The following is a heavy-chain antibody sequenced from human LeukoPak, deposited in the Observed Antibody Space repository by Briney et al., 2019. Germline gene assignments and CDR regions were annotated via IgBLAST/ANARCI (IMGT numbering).Heavy chain of an antibody. CDR1: GFTFSDYY. CDR3: ARGGGYCTGGNCYLGH. D-gene: IGHD2-15*01. J-gene: IGHJ4*02. V-gene: IGHV3-11*04. CDR2: ISSTDNTR. Sequence: GGSLRLSCAASGFTFSDYYMSWIRQAPGKGLEWVSHISSTDNTRYYADSVKGRFIISRDNSKNSLYLQMDSLRAEDTAVYHCARGGGYCTGGNCYLGHWGQGTLVTVSS.